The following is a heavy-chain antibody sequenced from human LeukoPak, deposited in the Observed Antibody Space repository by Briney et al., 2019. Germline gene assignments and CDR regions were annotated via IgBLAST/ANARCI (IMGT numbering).Heavy chain of an antibody. V-gene: IGHV4-31*03. J-gene: IGHJ6*02. CDR3: AREELRGNYYYGMDV. Sequence: SETLSLTCTVSGGSISSGGYYWSWIRQHPGKGLEWIGYIYYSGSTYYNPSLKSRVTISVDTSKNQFSLKLSSVTAADTAVYYCAREELRGNYYYGMDVWGQGTTVTVPS. CDR1: GGSISSGGYY. CDR2: IYYSGST. D-gene: IGHD4-23*01.